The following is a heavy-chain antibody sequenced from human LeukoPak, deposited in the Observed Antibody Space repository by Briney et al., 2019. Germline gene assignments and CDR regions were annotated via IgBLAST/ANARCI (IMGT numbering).Heavy chain of an antibody. Sequence: SETLSLTCAVYGGSFSGYYWSWIRQPPGKGLEWIGEISQSGSINYNPFLKSRVTISIDTSTNQFSLKLSSVTAADTAVYYCSSGGVGNRLGSWGQGTLVTVSS. CDR1: GGSFSGYY. CDR2: ISQSGSI. CDR3: SSGGVGNRLGS. V-gene: IGHV4-34*01. D-gene: IGHD1-26*01. J-gene: IGHJ5*01.